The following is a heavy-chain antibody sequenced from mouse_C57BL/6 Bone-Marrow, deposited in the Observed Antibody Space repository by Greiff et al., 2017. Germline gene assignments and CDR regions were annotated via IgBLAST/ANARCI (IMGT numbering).Heavy chain of an antibody. CDR2: ISYSGST. J-gene: IGHJ3*01. V-gene: IGHV3-8*01. CDR3: ARLDYCGSSVFAY. D-gene: IGHD1-1*01. CDR1: GYSFTSDY. Sequence: EVLLQQSGPGLATPSQTLSLTCSVTGYSFTSDYWNWIRKSPGNKLEYMGYISYSGSTYYHPSLKSRLSISRDTSKHQYYLQLNSVTTEDAAKYCCARLDYCGSSVFAYWGQGTLVTVSA.